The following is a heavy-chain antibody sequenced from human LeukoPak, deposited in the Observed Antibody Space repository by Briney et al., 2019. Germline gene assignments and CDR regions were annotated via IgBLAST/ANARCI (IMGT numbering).Heavy chain of an antibody. J-gene: IGHJ4*02. CDR2: ISGSGGST. D-gene: IGHD6-19*01. V-gene: IGHV3-23*01. CDR3: AKGGQWLTKKGFDY. Sequence: GGSLRLSCATAGFIFSDFWMTWVRQAPGKGLEWVSAISGSGGSTYYADSVKGRFTISRDNSKNTLYLQMNSLRAEDTAVYYCAKGGQWLTKKGFDYWGQGTLVTVSS. CDR1: GFIFSDFW.